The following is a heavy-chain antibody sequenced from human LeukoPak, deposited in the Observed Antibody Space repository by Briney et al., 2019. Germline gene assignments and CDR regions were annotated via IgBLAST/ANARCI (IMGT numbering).Heavy chain of an antibody. Sequence: ASVKVSCKASGYTFTSYGISWVRQAPGQGLEWMGWISAYNGNTNYAQKLQGRVTMTTDTSTSTAYMELRSLRSDDTAVYYCARDQRTHYYGSGSYYSGGYWGQGTLVTVSS. V-gene: IGHV1-18*01. CDR3: ARDQRTHYYGSGSYYSGGY. CDR2: ISAYNGNT. CDR1: GYTFTSYG. D-gene: IGHD3-10*01. J-gene: IGHJ4*02.